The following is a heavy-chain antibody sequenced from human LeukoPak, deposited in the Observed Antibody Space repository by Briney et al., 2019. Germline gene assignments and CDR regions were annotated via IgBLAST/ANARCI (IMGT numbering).Heavy chain of an antibody. CDR2: ISYDGSNK. D-gene: IGHD3-10*01. J-gene: IGHJ5*02. CDR3: ARDRTGYYGSGSYYMGWFDP. Sequence: GGSLRLSCAASGFTFSSYGMHWVRQAPGKGLEWVAVISYDGSNKYYADSVKGRFTISRDNSKNTLYLQMNSLRAEDMAVHYCARDRTGYYGSGSYYMGWFDPWGQGTLVTVSS. CDR1: GFTFSSYG. V-gene: IGHV3-30*03.